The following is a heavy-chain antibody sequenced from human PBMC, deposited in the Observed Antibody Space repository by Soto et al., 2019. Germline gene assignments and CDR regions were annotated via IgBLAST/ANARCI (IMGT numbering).Heavy chain of an antibody. Sequence: SETLSLTCTVSGGSISSYYWSWIRQPPGKGLEWIGYIYYSGSTNYNPSLKSRVTISVDTSKNQFSLKLSSVTAADTAVYYCARGGIGYFYDYYYGMDVWGQGTTVTVSS. CDR2: IYYSGST. CDR1: GGSISSYY. J-gene: IGHJ6*02. CDR3: ARGGIGYFYDYYYGMDV. D-gene: IGHD3-16*01. V-gene: IGHV4-59*01.